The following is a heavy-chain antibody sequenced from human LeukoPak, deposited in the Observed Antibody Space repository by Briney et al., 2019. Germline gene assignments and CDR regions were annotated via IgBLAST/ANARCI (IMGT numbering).Heavy chain of an antibody. D-gene: IGHD2-2*01. Sequence: GGSLRLSCAASGFTFSSYAMNWVRQAPGKGLEWVSAISVSGARTYYADSVKGRFTISRDNPKNTLDLQMNSLTAEDTAVYYCAKERGGVASRTPPIDYWGQGTLVTVSS. J-gene: IGHJ4*02. V-gene: IGHV3-23*01. CDR3: AKERGGVASRTPPIDY. CDR1: GFTFSSYA. CDR2: ISVSGART.